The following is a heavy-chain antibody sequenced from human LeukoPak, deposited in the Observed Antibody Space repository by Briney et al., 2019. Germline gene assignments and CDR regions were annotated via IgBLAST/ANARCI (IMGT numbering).Heavy chain of an antibody. CDR3: AKRYASLQGRYYFDY. CDR2: ISSSSSYI. V-gene: IGHV3-21*04. D-gene: IGHD1-1*01. J-gene: IGHJ4*02. CDR1: GFTFSSYS. Sequence: PGGSLRLSCAASGFTFSSYSMNWVRQAPGKGLEWVSSISSSSSYIYYADSVKGRFTISRDNAKNSLYLQMNSLRAEDTAVYYCAKRYASLQGRYYFDYWGQGTLVTVSS.